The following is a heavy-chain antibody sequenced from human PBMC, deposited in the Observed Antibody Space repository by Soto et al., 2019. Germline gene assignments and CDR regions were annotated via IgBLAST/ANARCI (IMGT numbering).Heavy chain of an antibody. Sequence: QVQLVESGGGLVKPGGSLRLSCAASGFTFSDYYMSWIRQAPGKGLKWVSYIGSSSSYTNYADSVKGRFTISRDNAKNSLYLQMNSLRAEDTAVYYCARDADILTGSDAFDIWGQGTMVTVSS. CDR2: IGSSSSYT. V-gene: IGHV3-11*05. J-gene: IGHJ3*02. CDR3: ARDADILTGSDAFDI. CDR1: GFTFSDYY. D-gene: IGHD3-9*01.